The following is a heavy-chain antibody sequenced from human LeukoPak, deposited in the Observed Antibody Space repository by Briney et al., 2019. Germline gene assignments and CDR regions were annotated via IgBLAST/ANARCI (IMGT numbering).Heavy chain of an antibody. Sequence: GGSLRLSCAASGFTFSSYCMHCVRQAPGKGLVWVSRVNSDGSSTIYADSVKGRFTISRDNAKNTLYLQMNSLRAEDTAVYYCTRSYDYWGQGTLVTVSS. CDR1: GFTFSSYC. V-gene: IGHV3-74*01. CDR3: TRSYDY. D-gene: IGHD5-18*01. CDR2: VNSDGSST. J-gene: IGHJ4*02.